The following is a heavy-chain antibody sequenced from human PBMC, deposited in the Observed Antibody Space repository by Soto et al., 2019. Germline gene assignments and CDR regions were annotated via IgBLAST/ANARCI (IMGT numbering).Heavy chain of an antibody. CDR3: ARERESIAARPPYYYYMDV. V-gene: IGHV1-18*01. J-gene: IGHJ6*03. CDR2: ISAYSGNT. Sequence: ASVKVSCKASGYTFTNFGISWVRQAPGQGLEWMGWISAYSGNTNYAQKFQGRVTMTTDTSTSTAYMELSSLRSDDTAVYYCARERESIAARPPYYYYMDVWGKGTTVTVSS. D-gene: IGHD6-6*01. CDR1: GYTFTNFG.